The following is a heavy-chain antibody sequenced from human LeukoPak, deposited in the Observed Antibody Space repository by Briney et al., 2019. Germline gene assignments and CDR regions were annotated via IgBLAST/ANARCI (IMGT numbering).Heavy chain of an antibody. CDR2: ITNSGGST. V-gene: IGHV3-23*01. CDR3: ARDQNSVFGSGWLDC. CDR1: GFIFSSYA. D-gene: IGHD3-3*01. J-gene: IGHJ5*01. Sequence: QPGASLRLSCAASGFIFSSYAMSWVRQAPGKGLEWVSGITNSGGSTYYADSVKGRFTISRDNSKNTLYLQMNSLRAEDTAVYYFARDQNSVFGSGWLDCWGQGPLVTVSS.